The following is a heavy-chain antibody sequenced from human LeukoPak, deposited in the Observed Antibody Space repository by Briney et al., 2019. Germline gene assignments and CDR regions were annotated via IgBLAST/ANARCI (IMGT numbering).Heavy chain of an antibody. V-gene: IGHV4-59*01. CDR1: GGSISSYY. J-gene: IGHJ6*04. CDR2: IYYSGST. D-gene: IGHD3-22*01. CDR3: ATSHPLFKYYYDSSGYHLNV. Sequence: SETLSLTCTVSGGSISSYYWSWIRQPPGKGLVWIGYIYYSGSTNYNPSLKSRVTISVDTSKNQFSLKLSSVTAADTAVYYCATSHPLFKYYYDSSGYHLNVWGKGTTVTVSS.